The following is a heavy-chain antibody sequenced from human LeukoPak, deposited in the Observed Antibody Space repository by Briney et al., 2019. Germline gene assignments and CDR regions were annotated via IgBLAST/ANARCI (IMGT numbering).Heavy chain of an antibody. Sequence: PGGSLRLSCATSGFTFSSHWMTWVRQAPGKGLEWVANIKQDGSEIHYVDSVKGRFTVSRDNAQNSLFLQMNSLRGEDTAVYYCATYYGNSGPIHSWGQGTLVTVS. V-gene: IGHV3-7*03. CDR1: GFTFSSHW. CDR2: IKQDGSEI. D-gene: IGHD2-21*01. CDR3: ATYYGNSGPIHS. J-gene: IGHJ4*02.